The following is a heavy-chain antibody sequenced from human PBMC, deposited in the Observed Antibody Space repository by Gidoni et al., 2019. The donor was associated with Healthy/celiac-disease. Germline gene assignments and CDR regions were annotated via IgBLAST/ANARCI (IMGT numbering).Heavy chain of an antibody. J-gene: IGHJ6*02. Sequence: EVQLVESGGGLVQPGGSLRLSCAASGFTVSSNYMSWVRQAPGKGLEWVSVIYSGGSTYYADSVKGRFTISRDNSKNTLYLQMNSLRAEDTAVYYCARDPQRSMGPNYYYYGMDVWGQGTTVTVSS. D-gene: IGHD1-26*01. CDR3: ARDPQRSMGPNYYYYGMDV. CDR2: IYSGGST. CDR1: GFTVSSNY. V-gene: IGHV3-66*01.